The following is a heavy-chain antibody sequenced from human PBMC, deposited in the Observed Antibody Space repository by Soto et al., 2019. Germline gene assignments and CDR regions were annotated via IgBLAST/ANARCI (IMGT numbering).Heavy chain of an antibody. V-gene: IGHV4-39*01. CDR2: IYYSGST. J-gene: IGHJ4*02. CDR3: ARHLLELQYQQVYFDY. D-gene: IGHD2-2*01. Sequence: SETLSLTCTVSGGSISSSSYYWGWIRQPPGKGLEWIGSIYYSGSTYYNPSLKSRVTISVDTSKNQFSLKLSSVTAADTAVYYCARHLLELQYQQVYFDYWGQGTLVTVSS. CDR1: GGSISSSSYY.